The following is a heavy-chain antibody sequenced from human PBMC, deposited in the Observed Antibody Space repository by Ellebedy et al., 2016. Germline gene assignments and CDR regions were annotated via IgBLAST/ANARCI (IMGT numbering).Heavy chain of an antibody. V-gene: IGHV3-48*01. D-gene: IGHD3-22*01. J-gene: IGHJ4*02. Sequence: GESLKISCAASGFTFSSYSMSWVRQAPGKGLEWIAYISSGSSIIYYPDSVKGRFTISRDNAKNSLYLQMNSLGAEDTAVYYCARDRPLGDSSGYYQYFDFWGQGTLVTVSS. CDR2: ISSGSSII. CDR1: GFTFSSYS. CDR3: ARDRPLGDSSGYYQYFDF.